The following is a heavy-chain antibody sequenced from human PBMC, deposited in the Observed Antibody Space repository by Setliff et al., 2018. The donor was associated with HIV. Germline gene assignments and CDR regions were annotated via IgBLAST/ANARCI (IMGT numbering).Heavy chain of an antibody. CDR2: VSDSGTT. D-gene: IGHD6-13*01. CDR3: ARAKLGWRPYAMDV. CDR1: GGSISSNSYY. V-gene: IGHV4-61*10. Sequence: SETLSLTCTVSGGSISSNSYYWSWIRQPAGKGLEWIGEVSDSGTTNYNPSLKSRVTISVDTSKIQFSLNLNSVTAADTAVYYCARAKLGWRPYAMDVWGQGTAVTVSS. J-gene: IGHJ6*02.